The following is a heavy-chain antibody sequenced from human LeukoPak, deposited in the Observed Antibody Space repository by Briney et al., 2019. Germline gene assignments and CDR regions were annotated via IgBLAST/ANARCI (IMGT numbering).Heavy chain of an antibody. J-gene: IGHJ4*02. CDR1: GYTFTSYG. CDR2: ISAYNGNT. CDR3: ARDPDSSGWYSGDY. D-gene: IGHD6-19*01. V-gene: IGHV1-18*01. Sequence: GASVKVSCKASGYTFTSYGVSWVRQAPGQGLEWMGWISAYNGNTNYAQKLQGRVTMTTDTSTSTAYMELRSLRSDDTAVYYCARDPDSSGWYSGDYWGQGTLVTVSS.